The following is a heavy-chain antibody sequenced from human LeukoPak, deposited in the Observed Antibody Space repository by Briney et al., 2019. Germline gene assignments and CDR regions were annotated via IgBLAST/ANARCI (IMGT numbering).Heavy chain of an antibody. D-gene: IGHD6-13*01. V-gene: IGHV4-59*08. CDR2: IYYSGST. Sequence: PSETLSLTCTVSGGSISSYYWSWIRQPPGKGLEWIGYIYYSGSTNYNPSLKSRVTISVDTSKNQFSLKLSSVTAADTAVYYCARGGYSSIPDAFDIWGQGTMVTVSS. CDR1: GGSISSYY. CDR3: ARGGYSSIPDAFDI. J-gene: IGHJ3*02.